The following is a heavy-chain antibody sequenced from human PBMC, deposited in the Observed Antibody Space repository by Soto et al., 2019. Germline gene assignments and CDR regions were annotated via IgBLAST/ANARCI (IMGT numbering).Heavy chain of an antibody. V-gene: IGHV1-18*01. J-gene: IGHJ3*02. D-gene: IGHD6-6*01. CDR3: ARAGSSIADLGAYAFDI. CDR1: GYTFTSYG. CDR2: ISAYNGNT. Sequence: QVQLVQSGAEVKKPGASVKVSCKASGYTFTSYGISWVRQAPGQGRERMGWISAYNGNTNYAQKLQGRVTMTTDTSTSTGYMELRSLRSDDTAVYYCARAGSSIADLGAYAFDIWGQGTMVTVSS.